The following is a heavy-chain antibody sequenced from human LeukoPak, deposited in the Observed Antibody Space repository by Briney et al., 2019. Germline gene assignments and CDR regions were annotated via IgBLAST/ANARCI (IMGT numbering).Heavy chain of an antibody. D-gene: IGHD6-13*01. Sequence: GGSLRLSFAAAGFTFVDYGMSWVRQAPGKGLEWVSGINWNGGSTGYADSVKGQFTISRDNAKTSLYLQMNSLRAEDTALYYCARVGSSSRDFYYYYGMDVWGQGTMVTVSS. CDR2: INWNGGST. CDR1: GFTFVDYG. V-gene: IGHV3-20*03. CDR3: ARVGSSSRDFYYYYGMDV. J-gene: IGHJ6*02.